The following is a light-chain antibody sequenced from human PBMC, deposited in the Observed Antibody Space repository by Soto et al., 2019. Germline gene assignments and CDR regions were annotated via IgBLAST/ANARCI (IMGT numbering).Light chain of an antibody. V-gene: IGLV2-14*01. Sequence: QSALTQPASVSGSPGQSITISCTGTSSDVGGYNYVSWYQQHPGKAPKLMIYEVSNRPSGVSNRFSGSKSGNTASLTISGLQAEDEADYYCSSYTSINARVFGTGTKVTVL. J-gene: IGLJ1*01. CDR1: SSDVGGYNY. CDR3: SSYTSINARV. CDR2: EVS.